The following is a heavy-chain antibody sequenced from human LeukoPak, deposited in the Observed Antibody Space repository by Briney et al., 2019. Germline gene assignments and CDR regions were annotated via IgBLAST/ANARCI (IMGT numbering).Heavy chain of an antibody. V-gene: IGHV1-69*04. CDR2: IIPILGIA. CDR3: ASRPVYSNAFDI. Sequence: ASVKVSCKASGGTFSSYAISWVRQAPGQGLEWMGRIIPILGIANYAQKFQGRVTITADKSTSTAYMELRSLRSDDTAVYYCASRPVYSNAFDIWGQGTMVTVSS. CDR1: GGTFSSYA. D-gene: IGHD2-8*01. J-gene: IGHJ3*02.